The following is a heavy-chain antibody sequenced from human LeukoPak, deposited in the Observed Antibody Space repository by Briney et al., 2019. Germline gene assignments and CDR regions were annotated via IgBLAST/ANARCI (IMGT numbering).Heavy chain of an antibody. CDR3: ARLLWFGELFEPYFDY. CDR1: GGSISSSSYY. CDR2: IYYSGST. D-gene: IGHD3-10*01. V-gene: IGHV4-39*01. Sequence: PSETLSLTCTVSGGSISSSSYYWGWIRQPPGKGLEWIGSIYYSGSTYYNPSLKSRVTISVDTSKNQFSLKLSSVTAADTAVYYCARLLWFGELFEPYFDYWGQGTLVTVSS. J-gene: IGHJ4*02.